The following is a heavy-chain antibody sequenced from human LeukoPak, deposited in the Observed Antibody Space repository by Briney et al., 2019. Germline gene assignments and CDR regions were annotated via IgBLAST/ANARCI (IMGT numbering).Heavy chain of an antibody. D-gene: IGHD3-10*01. CDR1: GYTFTSNY. CDR2: IAPSSGTT. V-gene: IGHV1-46*01. CDR3: ARASGSSAVPFDY. J-gene: IGHJ4*02. Sequence: ASVKVSCKASGYTFTSNYMHWVRQAPGQGLEWMGVIAPSSGTTSYAQKFQGRVTMTRDTSTSTLYMELNSLTSEDTAVYSCARASGSSAVPFDYWGQGTLVTVS.